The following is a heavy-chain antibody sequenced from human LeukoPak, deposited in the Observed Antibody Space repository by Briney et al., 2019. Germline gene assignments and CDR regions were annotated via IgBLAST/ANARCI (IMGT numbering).Heavy chain of an antibody. CDR1: GFTLSSYE. J-gene: IGHJ4*02. CDR2: ISSSGSTI. D-gene: IGHD3-22*01. V-gene: IGHV3-48*03. Sequence: GGSLRLSCAASGFTLSSYEMNWVRQAPGKGLEWVSYISSSGSTIYYADSVKGRFTISRDNAKNSLYLQMNSLRAEDTAVYYCARSPQDYYDSSGYGYWGQGTLVTVSS. CDR3: ARSPQDYYDSSGYGY.